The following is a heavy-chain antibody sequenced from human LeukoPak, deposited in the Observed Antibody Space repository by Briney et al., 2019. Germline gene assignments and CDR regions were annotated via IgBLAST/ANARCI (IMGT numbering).Heavy chain of an antibody. J-gene: IGHJ4*02. Sequence: GGSLRLSCAASGLTFTDFWMNWVRLAPGRGLEGLANIEPDGNEKYYVDSVKGRFAISRDNAKNEVYLEINSLRAKDTGVYYCSARASSRSPRAYWGQGTLVSVSS. CDR2: IEPDGNEK. V-gene: IGHV3-7*01. CDR3: SARASSRSPRAY. D-gene: IGHD2-2*01. CDR1: GLTFTDFW.